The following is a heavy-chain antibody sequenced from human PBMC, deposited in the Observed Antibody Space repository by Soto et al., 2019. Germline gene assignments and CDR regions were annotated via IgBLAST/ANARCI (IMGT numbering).Heavy chain of an antibody. V-gene: IGHV3-21*01. Sequence: PGGSLRLSCAASGFTFSSYSMNWVRQAPGKGLEWVSSISSSSSYIYYADSVKGRFTISRDNAKNSLYLQMNSLRAEDTAVYYCARDKDIRYDSSGYSTIPAYYYYGMDVWGQGTTVTVSS. J-gene: IGHJ6*02. D-gene: IGHD3-22*01. CDR1: GFTFSSYS. CDR2: ISSSSSYI. CDR3: ARDKDIRYDSSGYSTIPAYYYYGMDV.